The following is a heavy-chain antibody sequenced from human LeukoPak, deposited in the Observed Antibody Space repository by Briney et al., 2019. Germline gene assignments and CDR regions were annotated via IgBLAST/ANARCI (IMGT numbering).Heavy chain of an antibody. Sequence: SETLSLTCTVSGGSISSYYWSWIRQPAGKGLEWIGRIYTSGSTNYNPSLKSRVTMSVDTSKNQFSLKLSSVTAADTAVYYCAREVRYYYDSSGYNYFDYWGQGTLVTVSS. CDR3: AREVRYYYDSSGYNYFDY. CDR2: IYTSGST. J-gene: IGHJ4*02. CDR1: GGSISSYY. V-gene: IGHV4-4*07. D-gene: IGHD3-22*01.